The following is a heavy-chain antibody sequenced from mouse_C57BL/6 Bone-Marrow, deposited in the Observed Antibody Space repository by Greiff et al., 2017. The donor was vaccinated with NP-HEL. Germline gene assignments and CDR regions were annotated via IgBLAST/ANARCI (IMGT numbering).Heavy chain of an antibody. Sequence: QVQLQQSGPGLVQPSPSLSITCTASGFSFTSYGVHWVRQSPGKGLEWLGVIWSGGSTAYNAAFISRLSISKDNSKRQVFVKMNSLQADDTAKYYGARSGNPVSDAMDYWGQGTSVTVAS. D-gene: IGHD2-1*01. CDR3: ARSGNPVSDAMDY. V-gene: IGHV2-2*01. CDR1: GFSFTSYG. J-gene: IGHJ4*01. CDR2: IWSGGST.